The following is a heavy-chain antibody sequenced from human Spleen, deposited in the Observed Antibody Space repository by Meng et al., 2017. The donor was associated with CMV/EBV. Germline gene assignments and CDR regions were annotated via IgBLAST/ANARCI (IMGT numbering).Heavy chain of an antibody. V-gene: IGHV3-21*04. CDR3: ARNFYDILTGYYSYGMDV. CDR2: ISSSFSYI. Sequence: GESLKISCAASGFTFSSYSMNWVRQAPGKGLEWVSSISSSFSYIYYADSVKGRFTISRDNAKNSLYLQMNSLRAEDTAVYYCARNFYDILTGYYSYGMDVWGQGTTVTVSS. D-gene: IGHD3-9*01. J-gene: IGHJ6*02. CDR1: GFTFSSYS.